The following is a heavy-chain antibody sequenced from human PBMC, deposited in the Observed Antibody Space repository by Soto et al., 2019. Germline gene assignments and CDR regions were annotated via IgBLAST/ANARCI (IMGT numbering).Heavy chain of an antibody. CDR2: ISHDGSKK. Sequence: PGGSVRLSCAASGFTFSTHGMHWVRQAPGKGPEWVAVISHDGSKKYYVESVEGRFSISRDNSKSIVHLQMNNVRTEDTAVYYCAKAKGPYYDFWSGQRWFDPWGQGTLVTVSS. CDR3: AKAKGPYYDFWSGQRWFDP. CDR1: GFTFSTHG. J-gene: IGHJ5*02. D-gene: IGHD3-3*01. V-gene: IGHV3-30*18.